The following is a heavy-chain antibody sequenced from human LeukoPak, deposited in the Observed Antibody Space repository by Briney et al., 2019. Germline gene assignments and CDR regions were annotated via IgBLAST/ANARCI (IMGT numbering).Heavy chain of an antibody. CDR3: AKVFSSIAAH. Sequence: PGGSLRLSCAASGFTFSSYAMSWVRQAPGKGREWVSAISGSGGRTYYADSVKGRFTISRDTSKNTLYLQMNSLRAEETAVYYCAKVFSSIAAHWGQGTLVTVSS. CDR2: ISGSGGRT. V-gene: IGHV3-23*01. J-gene: IGHJ4*02. CDR1: GFTFSSYA. D-gene: IGHD6-6*01.